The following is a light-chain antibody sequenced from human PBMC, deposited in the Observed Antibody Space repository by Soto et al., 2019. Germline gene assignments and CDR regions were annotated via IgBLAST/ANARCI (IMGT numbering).Light chain of an antibody. CDR3: QQYCSSPFT. CDR2: GAS. Sequence: EIVLTQSPGTLSLSPGERATLSCRSSQSVSSNYVTWYQQKPGQAPRLLIYGASSRATGIPDRFSGSGSGADFNLTISRLEPEVFAVYYCQQYCSSPFTFGPGTKVDIK. CDR1: QSVSSNY. V-gene: IGKV3-20*01. J-gene: IGKJ3*01.